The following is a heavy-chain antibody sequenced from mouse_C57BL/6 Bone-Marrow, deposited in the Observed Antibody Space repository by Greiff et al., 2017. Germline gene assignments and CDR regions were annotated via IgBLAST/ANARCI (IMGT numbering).Heavy chain of an antibody. J-gene: IGHJ3*01. CDR2: IYPGSGST. V-gene: IGHV1-55*01. Sequence: VQLQQSGAELARPGASVKLSCKASGYTFTSYGISWVKQRTGQGLEWIGDIYPGSGSTNYNEKFKSKATLTVDTSSSTAYMQLSSLTSEDSAVYYCGGYGSSQFAYWGQGTLVTVSA. CDR3: GGYGSSQFAY. CDR1: GYTFTSYG. D-gene: IGHD1-1*01.